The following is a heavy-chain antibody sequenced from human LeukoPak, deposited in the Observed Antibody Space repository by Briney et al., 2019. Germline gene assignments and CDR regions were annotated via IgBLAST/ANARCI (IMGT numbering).Heavy chain of an antibody. CDR2: IYHSGST. J-gene: IGHJ5*02. V-gene: IGHV4-38-2*02. Sequence: SETLSLTCTVSGYSIRSGYYWGWIRQPPGKGLEWIGSIYHSGSTYYNPSLKSRVTISVDTSKNQFSLKLSSVTAADTAVYYCARMGGYCSSTSCQNWFDPWGQGTLVTVSS. D-gene: IGHD2-2*01. CDR3: ARMGGYCSSTSCQNWFDP. CDR1: GYSIRSGYY.